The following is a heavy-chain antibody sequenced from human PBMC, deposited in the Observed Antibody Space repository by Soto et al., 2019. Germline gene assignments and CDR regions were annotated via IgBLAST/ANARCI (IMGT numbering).Heavy chain of an antibody. V-gene: IGHV3-30*18. D-gene: IGHD5-12*01. CDR1: GFTFSSYG. CDR3: AKASFRVATMGLLDY. J-gene: IGHJ4*02. Sequence: QPGGSLRLSCAASGFTFSSYGMHWVRQAPGKGLEWVAVISYDGSNKYYADSVKGRFTISRDNSKNTLYLQMNSLRAEDTAVYYCAKASFRVATMGLLDYWGQGTLVTVSS. CDR2: ISYDGSNK.